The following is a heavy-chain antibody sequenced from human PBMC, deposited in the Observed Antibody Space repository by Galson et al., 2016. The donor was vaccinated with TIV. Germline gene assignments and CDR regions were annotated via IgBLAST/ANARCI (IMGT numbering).Heavy chain of an antibody. D-gene: IGHD4/OR15-4a*01. J-gene: IGHJ4*02. CDR1: GYSFTDHY. CDR2: IDPKNGDT. V-gene: IGHV1-2*02. Sequence: SVKVSCKASGYSFTDHYFHWLRQAPGQGLEWMGGIDPKNGDTDHAQNFQGRVTITRDTSTTTAYMELTRLASDDTAMYYCARELYGVHSVGFDYWGQGTLVTVSS. CDR3: ARELYGVHSVGFDY.